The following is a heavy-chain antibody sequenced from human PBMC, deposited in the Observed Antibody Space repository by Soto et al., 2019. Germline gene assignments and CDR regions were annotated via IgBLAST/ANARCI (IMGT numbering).Heavy chain of an antibody. CDR1: GFTFSSYS. D-gene: IGHD3-22*01. CDR3: AKGSSGYPYYFDY. V-gene: IGHV3-23*01. CDR2: ISGSASGT. Sequence: GGSLRLSCVASGFTFSSYSMSWVRQAPGQGLEWVSAISGSASGTYYADSVKGRFTISRDNSKNTLYLQMDSLRAEDTTMYYCAKGSSGYPYYFDYWGQGALVIVSS. J-gene: IGHJ4*02.